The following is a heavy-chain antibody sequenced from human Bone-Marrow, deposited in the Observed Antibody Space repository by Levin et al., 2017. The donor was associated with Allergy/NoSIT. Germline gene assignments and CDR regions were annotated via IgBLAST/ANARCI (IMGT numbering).Heavy chain of an antibody. D-gene: IGHD3-10*01. Sequence: RESGPTLVKPTQTLTLTCTFSGFSLSTSGMCVSWIRQPPGKALEWLARIDWDDDKYYSTSLKTRLTISKDTSKNQVVLTMTNMDPVDTATYFCARAPPRGEDYYSYGMDVWGQGTTVTVSS. CDR1: GFSLSTSGMC. J-gene: IGHJ6*02. V-gene: IGHV2-70*11. CDR2: IDWDDDK. CDR3: ARAPPRGEDYYSYGMDV.